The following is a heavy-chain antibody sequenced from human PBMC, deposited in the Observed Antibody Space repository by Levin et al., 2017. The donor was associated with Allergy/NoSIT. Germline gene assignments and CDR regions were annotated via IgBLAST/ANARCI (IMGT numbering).Heavy chain of an antibody. J-gene: IGHJ6*03. CDR2: IYHSGST. CDR3: ASTGHFHYHMDV. CDR1: GGSISSSNW. Sequence: SETLSLTCAVSGGSISSSNWWSWVRQPPGKGLEWIGKIYHSGSTNYNPSLKSRVTISVDKSKNQFSLKLNSVTAADTAVYDCASTGHFHYHMDVWGKGTTVTVSS. V-gene: IGHV4-4*02. D-gene: IGHD2/OR15-2a*01.